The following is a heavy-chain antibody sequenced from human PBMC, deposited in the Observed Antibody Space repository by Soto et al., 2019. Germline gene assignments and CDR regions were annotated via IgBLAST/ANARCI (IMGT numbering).Heavy chain of an antibody. CDR2: IIPIFDTT. Sequence: SVKVSCKASGGTFSSYAISWVRQAPGQGLEWMGGIIPIFDTTNYAQKFQGRVTIVADESTNTAYMELTSLRSEDTAVYYCSRGDTATFSFDHWGQGSLVTVSS. CDR1: GGTFSSYA. J-gene: IGHJ4*02. V-gene: IGHV1-69*13. CDR3: SRGDTATFSFDH. D-gene: IGHD5-18*01.